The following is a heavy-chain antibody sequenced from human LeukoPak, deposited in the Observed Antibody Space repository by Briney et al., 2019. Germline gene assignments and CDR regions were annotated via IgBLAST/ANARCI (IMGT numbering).Heavy chain of an antibody. V-gene: IGHV1-24*01. J-gene: IGHJ4*02. D-gene: IGHD4/OR15-4a*01. CDR3: ARDRNFAGHTGARY. CDR1: GYTLTELS. Sequence: ASVKVSCKVSGYTLTELSMHWVRQAPGKGLEWMGGFNPEDGETIYAQRFQGRVTMTEDTSTDTAYMELSSLRSDDTAVYYCARDRNFAGHTGARYWGQGTLVTVSS. CDR2: FNPEDGET.